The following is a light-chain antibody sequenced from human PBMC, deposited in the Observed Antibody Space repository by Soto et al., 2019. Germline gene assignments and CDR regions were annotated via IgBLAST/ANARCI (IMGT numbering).Light chain of an antibody. J-gene: IGLJ1*01. CDR1: SSDVGAYNF. Sequence: QSALAQPRSVSGSPGQSVTISCTGTSSDVGAYNFVSWFQQHPGKAPKLLISDVNKRPSGVPDRFSGSKSGNTASLTISGLQAEDEADYYCCSYAGNNYVFGTGTKVTVL. CDR2: DVN. V-gene: IGLV2-11*01. CDR3: CSYAGNNYV.